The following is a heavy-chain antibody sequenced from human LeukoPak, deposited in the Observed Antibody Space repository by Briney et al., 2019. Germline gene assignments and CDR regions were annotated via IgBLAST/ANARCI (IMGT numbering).Heavy chain of an antibody. CDR1: GFTVSSSF. CDR3: ARDWVYKIDY. J-gene: IGHJ4*02. V-gene: IGHV3-74*01. D-gene: IGHD5-24*01. Sequence: GGSLRLSCAASGFTVSSSFIYWVRRTPGKGLVWVSRISHDGIISYADSVKGRFTISRDNAKNTLILQMNSLRVEDTAVYYCARDWVYKIDYWGRGTLVTVSS. CDR2: ISHDGII.